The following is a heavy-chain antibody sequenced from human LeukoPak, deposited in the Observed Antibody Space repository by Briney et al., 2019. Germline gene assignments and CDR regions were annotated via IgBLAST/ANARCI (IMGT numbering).Heavy chain of an antibody. CDR1: GGSISSYY. CDR3: ARQFRIAAAGTVRPYFDY. V-gene: IGHV4-59*01. CDR2: IYYSGST. Sequence: PSETLSLTCTVSGGSISSYYWSWIRQPPGKGLEWIGYIYYSGSTNYNPPLKSRVTISVDTSKNQFSLKLSSVTAADTAVYYCARQFRIAAAGTVRPYFDYWGQGTLVTVSS. J-gene: IGHJ4*02. D-gene: IGHD6-13*01.